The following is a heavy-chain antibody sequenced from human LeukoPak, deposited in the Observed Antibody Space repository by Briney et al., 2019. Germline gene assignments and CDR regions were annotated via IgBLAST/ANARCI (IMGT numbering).Heavy chain of an antibody. CDR2: INHSGST. Sequence: EPSETLSLTCAVYGGSFSGYYWSWIRQPPGKGLEWIGEINHSGSTNYNPSLKSRVTISVDTSKNQFSLKLSSVTAADTAVYYCARGGGSSWYRNWFDPWGQGTLVTVSS. CDR1: GGSFSGYY. D-gene: IGHD6-13*01. V-gene: IGHV4-34*01. J-gene: IGHJ5*02. CDR3: ARGGGSSWYRNWFDP.